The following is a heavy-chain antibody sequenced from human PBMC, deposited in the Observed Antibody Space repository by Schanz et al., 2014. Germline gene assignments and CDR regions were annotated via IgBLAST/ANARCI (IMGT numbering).Heavy chain of an antibody. CDR3: ARVVVVSANWFDL. D-gene: IGHD2-15*01. CDR2: IYNGGGGRT. J-gene: IGHJ5*02. Sequence: LVESGGGVVQPGRSLRLSCAASGFTFSSYGMHWVRQVPGKGLEWVSVIYNGGGGRTYYADSVKGRFTISSDNSKNTVYLQMNSLTVEDTAVYYCARVVVVSANWFDLWGQGTLVTVSS. V-gene: IGHV3-NL1*01. CDR1: GFTFSSYG.